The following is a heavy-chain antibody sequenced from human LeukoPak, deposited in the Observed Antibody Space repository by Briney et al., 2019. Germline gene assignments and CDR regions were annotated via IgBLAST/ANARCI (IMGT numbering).Heavy chain of an antibody. CDR1: GFTVNSNY. J-gene: IGHJ4*02. Sequence: GGSLRLSCAASGFTVNSNYMNWVRQAPGKGLEWVSVLYSDGRTYYADSVQGRFTISRDNSKSTLCLQMNSLRAEDTAVYYCAKQLGYCSDGSCYFPYWGQGTLVTVSS. D-gene: IGHD2-15*01. CDR2: LYSDGRT. CDR3: AKQLGYCSDGSCYFPY. V-gene: IGHV3-53*01.